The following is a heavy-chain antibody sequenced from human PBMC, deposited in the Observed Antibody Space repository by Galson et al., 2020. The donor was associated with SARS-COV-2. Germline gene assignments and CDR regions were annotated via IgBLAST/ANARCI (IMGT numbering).Heavy chain of an antibody. Sequence: GESLKISCKGSGYSFTSYWISWVRQMPGKGLEWMGRIDPSDSYTNYSPSFQGHVTISADKSISTAYLQWSSLKASDTAMYYCARHKYGYSSSWVQRGKFLFDYWGQGTLVTVSS. CDR3: ARHKYGYSSSWVQRGKFLFDY. J-gene: IGHJ4*02. CDR2: IDPSDSYT. V-gene: IGHV5-10-1*01. D-gene: IGHD6-13*01. CDR1: GYSFTSYW.